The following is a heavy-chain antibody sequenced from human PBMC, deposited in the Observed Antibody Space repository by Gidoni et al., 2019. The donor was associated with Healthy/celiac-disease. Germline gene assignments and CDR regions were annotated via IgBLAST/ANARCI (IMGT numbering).Heavy chain of an antibody. CDR1: GFTFSSYW. CDR2: IKQDGSEK. D-gene: IGHD3-22*01. V-gene: IGHV3-7*01. CDR3: ASIDSGYYYEGAFDI. J-gene: IGHJ3*02. Sequence: ASGFTFSSYWMSWVRQAPGKGLEWVANIKQDGSEKYYVDSVKGRFTISRDNAKNSLYLQMNSLRAEDTAVYYCASIDSGYYYEGAFDIWGQGTMVTVSS.